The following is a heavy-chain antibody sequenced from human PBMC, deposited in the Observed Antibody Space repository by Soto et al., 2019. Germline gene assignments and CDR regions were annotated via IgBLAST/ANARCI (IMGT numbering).Heavy chain of an antibody. CDR1: GYSMTGYG. Sequence: GPSVNRSWKASGYSMTGYGVGWVRLATGQGLEWMGWISAYNGNTNYAQKLQGRVTMTTDTSTSTAYMELRSLRSDDTAVYYCARDEKYCSGRSCSTGSPALDIWGQAPMITVS. CDR2: ISAYNGNT. CDR3: ARDEKYCSGRSCSTGSPALDI. V-gene: IGHV1-18*01. D-gene: IGHD2-15*01. J-gene: IGHJ3*02.